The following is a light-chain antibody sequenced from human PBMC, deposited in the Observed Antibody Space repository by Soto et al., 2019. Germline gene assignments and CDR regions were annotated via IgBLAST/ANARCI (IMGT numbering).Light chain of an antibody. CDR1: QSVSNW. CDR2: DIS. Sequence: DIQMTQSPSTLSASVGERVTITCRASQSVSNWLAWYQQKPGKAPNLLIYDISSLESGVPSRFSGSGTGTEFILTISNLQPDDFTTYYCQQYDSYSWTFGQGTKVEMK. CDR3: QQYDSYSWT. J-gene: IGKJ1*01. V-gene: IGKV1-5*01.